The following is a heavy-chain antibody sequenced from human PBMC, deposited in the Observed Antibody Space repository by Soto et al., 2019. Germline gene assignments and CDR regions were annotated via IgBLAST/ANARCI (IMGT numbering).Heavy chain of an antibody. V-gene: IGHV4-31*03. Sequence: SETLSLTCTVSGGSVSSGSYYYSWIRQPPGKGLEWIGYIYYSGSTYYNPSLKSRVTISIDTSKNQFSLKLTSVTAADTAVYYCAREGVDYIVSSGYWVRYVLDFWGQGTSVIVSA. CDR3: AREGVDYIVSSGYWVRYVLDF. D-gene: IGHD3-22*01. J-gene: IGHJ6*01. CDR1: GGSVSSGSYY. CDR2: IYYSGST.